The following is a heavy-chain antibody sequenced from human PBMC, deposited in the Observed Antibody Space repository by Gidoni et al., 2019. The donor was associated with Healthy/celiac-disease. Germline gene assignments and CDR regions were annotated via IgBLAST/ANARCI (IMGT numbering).Heavy chain of an antibody. CDR3: ARDPSYYNWNYPPLDY. Sequence: SVTVSCNASGYTFTSYAMHLVRQAPGPRLECIGWINAGNGNTKYSQKFQGRVTITRDTSASTAYMELSSLRSEDTAVYYCARDPSYYNWNYPPLDYWGQGTLVTVSS. CDR1: GYTFTSYA. D-gene: IGHD1-7*01. CDR2: INAGNGNT. V-gene: IGHV1-3*01. J-gene: IGHJ4*02.